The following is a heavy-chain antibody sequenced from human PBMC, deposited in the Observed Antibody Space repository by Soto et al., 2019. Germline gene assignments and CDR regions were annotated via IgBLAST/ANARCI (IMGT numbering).Heavy chain of an antibody. V-gene: IGHV3-9*01. D-gene: IGHD3-3*01. J-gene: IGHJ4*02. CDR2: ISWNSGSI. CDR3: AKYNHYDFWSGYYESGEYFDY. Sequence: GGSLRLSCAASGFTFDDYAMHWVRQAPGKGLEWVSGISWNSGSIGYADSVKGRFTISRDNAKNSLYLQMNSLRAEDTALYYCAKYNHYDFWSGYYESGEYFDYWGQGTLVTVSS. CDR1: GFTFDDYA.